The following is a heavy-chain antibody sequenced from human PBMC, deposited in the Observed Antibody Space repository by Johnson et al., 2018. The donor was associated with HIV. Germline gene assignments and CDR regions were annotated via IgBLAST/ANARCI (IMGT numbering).Heavy chain of an antibody. Sequence: VQLVESGGGFVKPGGSLRLSCAASGFTFSDYYMSWIRQAPGKGLGWVSYISSSINTIYYADSVKGRFTISRDNAKNSLSLQMNSLRAEDTAVYYCVGDAVDFRDASGRFGGAGFDIWGQGTVVTVSS. CDR2: ISSSINTI. J-gene: IGHJ3*02. CDR1: GFTFSDYY. CDR3: VGDAVDFRDASGRFGGAGFDI. V-gene: IGHV3-11*04. D-gene: IGHD3-16*01.